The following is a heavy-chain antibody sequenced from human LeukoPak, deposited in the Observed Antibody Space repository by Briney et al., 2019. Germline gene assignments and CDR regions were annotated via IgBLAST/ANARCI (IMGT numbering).Heavy chain of an antibody. CDR2: INSDGSYI. V-gene: IGHV3-64*04. Sequence: GGSLRLSCSASGFTFSLYAMHWVRQAPGKGLEYVSAINSDGSYIYYADSVKGRFTISRDSSKNTLYLQMNSLRAEDTAVYYCARGGGYFLDFDYWGQGTLVTVSS. CDR3: ARGGGYFLDFDY. CDR1: GFTFSLYA. J-gene: IGHJ4*02. D-gene: IGHD2-21*01.